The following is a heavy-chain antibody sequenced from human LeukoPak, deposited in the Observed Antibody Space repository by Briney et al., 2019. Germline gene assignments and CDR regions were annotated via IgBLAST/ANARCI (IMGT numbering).Heavy chain of an antibody. J-gene: IGHJ4*02. CDR2: IYYSGST. Sequence: PSETLSLTCTVSGGSVSSGSYYWSWIRQPPGKGLEWIGYIYYSGSTNYNPSLKSRVTISVDTSKNQFSLKLSSVTAADTAVYYCARDKTDDYGDYFDYWGQGTLDTVSS. CDR3: ARDKTDDYGDYFDY. CDR1: GGSVSSGSYY. D-gene: IGHD4-17*01. V-gene: IGHV4-61*01.